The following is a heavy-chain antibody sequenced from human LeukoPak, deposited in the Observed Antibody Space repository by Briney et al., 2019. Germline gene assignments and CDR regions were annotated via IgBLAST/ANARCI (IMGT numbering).Heavy chain of an antibody. Sequence: PGGSLRLSCAASGFTLSDYYISWIPDAPEKGLEWGSGISGSDSSTYYADSVKGRFTISRDNSKNTLYVQMNCLRAEDTAVYYCAKDLLAATIDYYFDYWGQGTLVTVSS. CDR1: GFTLSDYY. J-gene: IGHJ4*02. CDR3: AKDLLAATIDYYFDY. CDR2: ISGSDSST. V-gene: IGHV3-23*01. D-gene: IGHD5-12*01.